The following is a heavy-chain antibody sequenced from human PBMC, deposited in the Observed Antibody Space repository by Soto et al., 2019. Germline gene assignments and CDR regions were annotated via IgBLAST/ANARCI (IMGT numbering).Heavy chain of an antibody. D-gene: IGHD6-19*01. Sequence: QVQLQESGPGLMKPSQTLSLTCTVSGGSISSGGYNWSWIRQHPGKGLEWIGYIYYSGSTYYNPSRKSRVTISVDTSKNQFSLKLSSVTAADTAVYYCARGHLAVAGTGWFDPWGQGTLVTVSS. CDR3: ARGHLAVAGTGWFDP. V-gene: IGHV4-31*03. CDR1: GGSISSGGYN. J-gene: IGHJ5*02. CDR2: IYYSGST.